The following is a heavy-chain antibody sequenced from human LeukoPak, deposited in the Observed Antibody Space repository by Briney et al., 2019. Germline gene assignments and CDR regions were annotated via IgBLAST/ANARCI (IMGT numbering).Heavy chain of an antibody. CDR3: ATEGFYY. CDR1: GATFSKYG. CDR2: ISRSGDIT. V-gene: IGHV3-23*01. J-gene: IGHJ4*02. Sequence: GGSLRLSCAASGATFSKYGMKWVRQAAGAGLEYVSGISRSGDITHYADSVKGRFTISRGNVKNTLYLQMNSLRAEDTALYYCATEGFYYWGPGTQVTVSS.